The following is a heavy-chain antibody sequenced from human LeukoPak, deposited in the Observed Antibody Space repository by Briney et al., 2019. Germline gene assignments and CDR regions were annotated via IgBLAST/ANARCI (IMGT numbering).Heavy chain of an antibody. Sequence: ASVKVSCKASGYTFTSYGISWVRQAPGQGLEWMGWISAYNGNTNYAQKLQGRVTMTTDTSTSTAYMELRSLRSDDTAVYYCARERTIFGVVIVPHYYYGMDVWDQGTTVTVSS. CDR3: ARERTIFGVVIVPHYYYGMDV. J-gene: IGHJ6*02. D-gene: IGHD3-3*01. V-gene: IGHV1-18*01. CDR2: ISAYNGNT. CDR1: GYTFTSYG.